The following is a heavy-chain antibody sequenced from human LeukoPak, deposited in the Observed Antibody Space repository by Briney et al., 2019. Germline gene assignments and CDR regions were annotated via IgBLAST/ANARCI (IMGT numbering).Heavy chain of an antibody. V-gene: IGHV3-33*01. Sequence: PGRSLRLSCVASGFTFSSYAMHWVRQALGKGLEWVAVIWHDGSNQTYTDSVKGRFTISRDNSKNTLDLHMNSLRAEDTAMYYCARDRGPGGLAGTYYWGQGTLVTVSS. CDR2: IWHDGSNQ. CDR1: GFTFSSYA. D-gene: IGHD6-19*01. J-gene: IGHJ4*02. CDR3: ARDRGPGGLAGTYY.